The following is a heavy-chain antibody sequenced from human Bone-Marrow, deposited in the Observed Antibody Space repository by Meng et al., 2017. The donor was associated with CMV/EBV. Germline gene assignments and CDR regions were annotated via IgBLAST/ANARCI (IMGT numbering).Heavy chain of an antibody. CDR3: ARGTYDFWSGYGYYYYYGMDV. CDR2: ISAYNGNT. D-gene: IGHD3-3*01. J-gene: IGHJ6*02. CDR1: GYTFTGYY. Sequence: ASVKVSCKASGYTFTGYYMHWVRQAPGQGLEWMGWISAYNGNTNYAQKLQGRVTMTTDTSTSTAYMELRSLRSDDTAVYYCARGTYDFWSGYGYYYYYGMDVWGQGTTVTVSS. V-gene: IGHV1-18*04.